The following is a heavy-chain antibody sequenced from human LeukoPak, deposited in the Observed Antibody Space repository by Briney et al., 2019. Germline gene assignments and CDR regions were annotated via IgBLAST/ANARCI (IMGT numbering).Heavy chain of an antibody. Sequence: GGALRLSCEASGVTFDDYGMSWGRERPGKGVEWVSGINRNGDSTDYADSVKGRFTISRDNAKNSHFLQMNSLEVEDTALYYCARGFRNGPFDFWGQGTLVTVSS. J-gene: IGHJ4*02. CDR2: INRNGDST. D-gene: IGHD2-8*01. V-gene: IGHV3-20*04. CDR1: GVTFDDYG. CDR3: ARGFRNGPFDF.